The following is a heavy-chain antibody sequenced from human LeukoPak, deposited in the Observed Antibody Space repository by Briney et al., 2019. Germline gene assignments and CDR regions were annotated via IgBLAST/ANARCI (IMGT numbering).Heavy chain of an antibody. CDR3: AAQGRGYSGYDADY. Sequence: GASVKVSCKASGGTFTCYAISWVRHAPGQGLEWKGGIIPIFGTANYAQKFQGRVTITADESTSTAYMELSSLRSEDTAVYYCAAQGRGYSGYDADYWGQGTLVTVSS. CDR2: IIPIFGTA. CDR1: GGTFTCYA. V-gene: IGHV1-69*13. D-gene: IGHD5-12*01. J-gene: IGHJ4*02.